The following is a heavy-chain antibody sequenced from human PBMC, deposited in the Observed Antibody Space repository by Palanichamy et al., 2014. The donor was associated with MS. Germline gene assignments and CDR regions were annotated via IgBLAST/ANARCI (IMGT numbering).Heavy chain of an antibody. Sequence: QVQLQQSGPGLVKPSQTLSLTCAISGDSVSSKSAAWNWIRQSPSRGLEWLGRTYYRSNWNNDYALSVKSRMTISPDTSKNLFSLQLSSVTPEDTAVYYCARGRDGSSYYDYWGQGTLVTVSS. CDR3: ARGRDGSSYYDY. D-gene: IGHD3-22*01. V-gene: IGHV6-1*01. J-gene: IGHJ4*02. CDR2: TYYRSNWNN. CDR1: GDSVSSKSAA.